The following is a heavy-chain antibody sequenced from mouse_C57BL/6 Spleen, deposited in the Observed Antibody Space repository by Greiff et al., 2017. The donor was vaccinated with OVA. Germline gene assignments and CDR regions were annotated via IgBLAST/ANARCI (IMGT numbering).Heavy chain of an antibody. J-gene: IGHJ4*01. CDR2: ISSGSSTI. Sequence: EVKLVESGGGLVKPGGSLKLSCAASGFTFSDYGMHWVRQAPEKGLEWVAYISSGSSTIYYADTVKGRFTISRDNAKNTLFLQMTSLRSEDTAKYYCAMLYDYDVYYAMDYWGQGTSVTVSS. D-gene: IGHD2-4*01. V-gene: IGHV5-17*01. CDR3: AMLYDYDVYYAMDY. CDR1: GFTFSDYG.